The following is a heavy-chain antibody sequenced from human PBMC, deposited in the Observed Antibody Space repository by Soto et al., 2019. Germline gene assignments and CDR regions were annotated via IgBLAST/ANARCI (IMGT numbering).Heavy chain of an antibody. CDR1: GFTFGSYA. CDR2: VSASGGST. V-gene: IGHV3-23*01. CDR3: ARAFYDFWSGPSLIEY. J-gene: IGHJ4*02. Sequence: LRLSCAVSGFTFGSYALTWVRQTPRKGLEWVSAVSASGGSTYYEVSVKGRFTISRDNFKNTLYLHMANLTADDTAIYYCARAFYDFWSGPSLIEYWGQGTLVTVSS. D-gene: IGHD3-3*01.